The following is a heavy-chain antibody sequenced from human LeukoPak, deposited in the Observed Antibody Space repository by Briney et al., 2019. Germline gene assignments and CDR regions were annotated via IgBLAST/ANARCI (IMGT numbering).Heavy chain of an antibody. CDR1: GFTVSNNY. V-gene: IGHV3-66*02. CDR2: IYSGDNT. Sequence: GGSLRLSCAASGFTVSNNYMSWVRQAPGKGLEWVSVIYSGDNTYYVESVKGRFTISRDNSKSTLFLQMNGLRAEDTAVYYCAGRRVLDASFDYWGQGTLVTVSS. CDR3: AGRRVLDASFDY. J-gene: IGHJ4*02. D-gene: IGHD3-16*01.